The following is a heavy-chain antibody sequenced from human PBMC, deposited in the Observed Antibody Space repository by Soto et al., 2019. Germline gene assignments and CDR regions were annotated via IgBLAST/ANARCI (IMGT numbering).Heavy chain of an antibody. V-gene: IGHV1-18*01. CDR1: GYTFTRSG. CDR2: ISTYNGDT. D-gene: IGHD5-12*01. CDR3: AREGVAPYYYYGMDV. Sequence: QVQLVQSVAEVKKPGASVKVSCKAAGYTFTRSGISWVRQAPGQGLEWMGWISTYNGDTNYAQTFQGRVTMTTDTSTSTVHMEVRSLRSDDTAVYYCAREGVAPYYYYGMDVWGQGTPVTVSS. J-gene: IGHJ6*02.